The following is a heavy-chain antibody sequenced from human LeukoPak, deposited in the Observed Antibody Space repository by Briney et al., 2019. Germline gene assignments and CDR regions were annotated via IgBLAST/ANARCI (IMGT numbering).Heavy chain of an antibody. CDR3: ARDFDSNEDLDY. Sequence: GGSLRLSCAASGFTFSSYAMHWVRQAPGKGLEWVAVISYDGSNKYYADSVKGRFTISRDNSKNTLYLQLSSLRSEDTVVYYCARDFDSNEDLDYWGQGTLVTVSS. J-gene: IGHJ4*02. CDR2: ISYDGSNK. CDR1: GFTFSSYA. V-gene: IGHV3-30*04. D-gene: IGHD6-13*01.